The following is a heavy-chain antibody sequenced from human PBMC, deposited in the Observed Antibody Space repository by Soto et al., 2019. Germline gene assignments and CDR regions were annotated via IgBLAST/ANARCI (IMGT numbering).Heavy chain of an antibody. CDR2: IWYDGSNK. D-gene: IGHD6-13*01. CDR3: ARDSREWGQQLAFDY. V-gene: IGHV3-33*01. J-gene: IGHJ4*02. Sequence: GGSLRLSCAASGFTFSSYGMHWVRQTPGKGLEWVAVIWYDGSNKYYADSVKGRFTISRDNSKNTLYLQMNSLRAEDTAVYYCARDSREWGQQLAFDYWGQGTLVTVSS. CDR1: GFTFSSYG.